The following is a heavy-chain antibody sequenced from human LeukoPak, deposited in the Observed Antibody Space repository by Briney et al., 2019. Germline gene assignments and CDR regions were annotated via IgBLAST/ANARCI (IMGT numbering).Heavy chain of an antibody. J-gene: IGHJ4*02. D-gene: IGHD6-19*01. Sequence: GGSLRLSCAASGFTFSSYGMYWVRQAPGKGLEWVSYISSSGSTIYYADSVKGRFTISRDNAKNSLYLQMNSLRAEDTAVYYCAREAETWPVEFDYWGQGTLVTVSS. CDR2: ISSSGSTI. V-gene: IGHV3-48*04. CDR1: GFTFSSYG. CDR3: AREAETWPVEFDY.